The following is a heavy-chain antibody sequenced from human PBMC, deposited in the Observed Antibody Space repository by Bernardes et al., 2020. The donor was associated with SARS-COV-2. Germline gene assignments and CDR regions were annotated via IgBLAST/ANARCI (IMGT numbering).Heavy chain of an antibody. CDR1: GFTFSSYA. Sequence: GGSLRLSCAASGFTFSSYAMSWVRQAPGKGLEWVSAISGSGGSTYYADYVKGRFTISRDNSKNTLYLQMNSLRAEDTAVYYCAKVARRNYCSSTSCSSYYYYYYYMDVWGKGTTVTVSS. J-gene: IGHJ6*03. D-gene: IGHD2-2*01. CDR2: ISGSGGST. V-gene: IGHV3-23*01. CDR3: AKVARRNYCSSTSCSSYYYYYYYMDV.